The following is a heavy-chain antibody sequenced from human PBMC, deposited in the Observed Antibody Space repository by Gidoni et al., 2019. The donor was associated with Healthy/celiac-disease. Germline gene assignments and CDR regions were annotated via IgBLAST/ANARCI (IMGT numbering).Heavy chain of an antibody. Sequence: SGFTFSNAWMNWVRQAPGKGLEWVGRIKSKTDGGTRDYAAPVTGRFTISRDDSKNTLYLQMNSLKTEDTAVYYCTTVPGPELKGVGGPWSVAAAGRTGYYYYMDVWGKGTTVTVSS. CDR1: GFTFSNAW. V-gene: IGHV3-15*07. CDR3: TTVPGPELKGVGGPWSVAAAGRTGYYYYMDV. J-gene: IGHJ6*03. CDR2: IKSKTDGGTR. D-gene: IGHD6-13*01.